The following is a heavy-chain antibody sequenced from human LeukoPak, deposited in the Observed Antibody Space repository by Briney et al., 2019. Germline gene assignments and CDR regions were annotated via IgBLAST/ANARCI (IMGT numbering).Heavy chain of an antibody. V-gene: IGHV4-39*07. CDR3: ARLRRSRLAEFDY. D-gene: IGHD3-3*02. CDR1: GASVSNNNYY. CDR2: ISHSGST. J-gene: IGHJ4*02. Sequence: SETLSLTCTVSGASVSNNNYYWGWIRQPPGKGLKWIGSISHSGSTHYNPSLKSRVTISVDTSKNQFSLKLSSLTAADTAVYYCARLRRSRLAEFDYWGQGTLVTVSS.